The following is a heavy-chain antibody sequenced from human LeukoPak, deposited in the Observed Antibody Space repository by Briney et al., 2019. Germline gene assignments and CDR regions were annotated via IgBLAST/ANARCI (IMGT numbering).Heavy chain of an antibody. D-gene: IGHD2-15*01. CDR2: INPNTGGT. CDR1: GYTFIAYY. Sequence: ASVKVSCKASGYTFIAYYIQWVRQAPGQGLEWMGWINPNTGGTKNAQKSQGRVTMTRDTSITTAYMELGRLTSDDKAVYYCARRYCSGGSCYPDYWGQGTLVTVSS. V-gene: IGHV1-2*02. J-gene: IGHJ4*02. CDR3: ARRYCSGGSCYPDY.